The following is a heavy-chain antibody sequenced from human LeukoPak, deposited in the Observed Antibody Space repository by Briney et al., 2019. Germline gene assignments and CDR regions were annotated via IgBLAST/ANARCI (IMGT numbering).Heavy chain of an antibody. CDR1: GFTFSSYA. CDR3: ARMYNPYSVFWSGYYTSYFDY. Sequence: PGGSLRLSCAASGFTFSSYAMHWVRQAPGNGLEWVAVISYDGSNKYYADSVKGRFTISRDNSKNTLYLQMNSLRAEDTAVYHCARMYNPYSVFWSGYYTSYFDYWGQGTLVTVSS. D-gene: IGHD3-3*01. J-gene: IGHJ4*02. V-gene: IGHV3-30*01. CDR2: ISYDGSNK.